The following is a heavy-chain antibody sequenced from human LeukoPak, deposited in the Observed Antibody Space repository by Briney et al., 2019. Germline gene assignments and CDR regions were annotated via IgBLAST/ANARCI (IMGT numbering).Heavy chain of an antibody. J-gene: IGHJ6*03. V-gene: IGHV4-59*01. CDR1: GGSISSYY. Sequence: PSETLSPTCTVSGGSISSYYWSWIRQPPGKGLEWIGYIYYSGSTNYNPSLKSRVTISVDTSKNQFSLKLSSVTAADTAVYYCARAAGGYYYYYMDVWGKGTTVTVSS. D-gene: IGHD3-16*01. CDR3: ARAAGGYYYYYMDV. CDR2: IYYSGST.